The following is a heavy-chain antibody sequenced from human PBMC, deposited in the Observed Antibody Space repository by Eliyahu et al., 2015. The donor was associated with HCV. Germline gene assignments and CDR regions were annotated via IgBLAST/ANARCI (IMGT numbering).Heavy chain of an antibody. CDR3: ARGGLYCSSTCNYYAMDV. V-gene: IGHV3-21*01. CDR2: ISSSSNYI. D-gene: IGHD2-2*01. J-gene: IGHJ6*02. CDR1: GFTFXSYX. Sequence: EVQVVESGGGLVKPGGSLRLSCAASGFTFXSYXXNWVRQAPGKGLEWVSSISSSSNYIYYADSMKGRFSISRDNAKNSLFLQMNSLGAEDTAVYYCARGGLYCSSTCNYYAMDVWGQGTTVTVSS.